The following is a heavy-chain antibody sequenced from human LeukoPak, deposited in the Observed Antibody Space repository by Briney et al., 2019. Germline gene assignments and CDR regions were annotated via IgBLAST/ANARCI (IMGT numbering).Heavy chain of an antibody. V-gene: IGHV1-2*02. D-gene: IGHD3-10*01. CDR2: INPNSGGT. J-gene: IGHJ4*02. Sequence: ASVKVSCKASGYTFTGYYMHWVRQAPGQGLEWMGWINPNSGGTNYAQKFQGRVTMTRDTSISTAYMELSRLRSDDTAVYYCARAEDYYGSGSYPDWGQGTLVTVSS. CDR1: GYTFTGYY. CDR3: ARAEDYYGSGSYPD.